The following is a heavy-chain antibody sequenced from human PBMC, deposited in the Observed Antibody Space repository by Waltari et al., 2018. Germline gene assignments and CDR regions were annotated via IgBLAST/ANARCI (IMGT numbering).Heavy chain of an antibody. J-gene: IGHJ3*01. V-gene: IGHV3-30*02. CDR2: TRCDGRDK. CDR1: GFAFNLYN. D-gene: IGHD5-12*01. CDR3: AKEGLRLGTDDYRGNGAYDF. Sequence: QVQLVESGGGVVQAGGPLSLSCAASGFAFNLYNMHWVRPAPGRGLEWVAFTRCDGRDKQYADSVKGRFTISRDNSKYTLYLEMHSLRPDDTAMYYCAKEGLRLGTDDYRGNGAYDFWGQGTKVTASS.